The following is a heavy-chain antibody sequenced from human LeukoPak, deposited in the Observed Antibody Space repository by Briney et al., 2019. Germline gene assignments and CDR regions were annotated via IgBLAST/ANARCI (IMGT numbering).Heavy chain of an antibody. J-gene: IGHJ6*03. CDR3: ARGYSSGWTLYYYYYYMDV. D-gene: IGHD6-19*01. Sequence: GASVKVSCKASGYTFTVYYIHWVRQAPGQGPEWMGWVIPNSGGTKYAQKFQDRVTLTRDTSTNTAYMELSSLTHDDTAVYYCARGYSSGWTLYYYYYYMDVWGKGTTVTVSS. CDR1: GYTFTVYY. CDR2: VIPNSGGT. V-gene: IGHV1-2*02.